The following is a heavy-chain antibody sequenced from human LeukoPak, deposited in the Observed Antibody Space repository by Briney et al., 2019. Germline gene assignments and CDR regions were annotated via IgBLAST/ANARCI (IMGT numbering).Heavy chain of an antibody. Sequence: SETLSLTCTVSGDSISSSTYYWGWIRQPPGKGMEWIGSIYYSGTTYYNPSLKSRVTMSVDTSKNQFSLKVSSVTAADTSVYYCARHKSSSGWLYYLDGWGQGTLVTVSS. D-gene: IGHD6-19*01. CDR3: ARHKSSSGWLYYLDG. CDR2: IYYSGTT. CDR1: GDSISSSTYY. J-gene: IGHJ4*02. V-gene: IGHV4-39*01.